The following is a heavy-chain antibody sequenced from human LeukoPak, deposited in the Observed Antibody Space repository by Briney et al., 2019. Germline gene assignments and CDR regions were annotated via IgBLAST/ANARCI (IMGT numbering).Heavy chain of an antibody. CDR1: GYTFTSYG. CDR2: ITTYNGNT. D-gene: IGHD6-13*01. V-gene: IGHV1-18*01. CDR3: ARDRYSEHSQRYYFDY. J-gene: IGHJ4*02. Sequence: GSSVKVSCKASGYTFTSYGISWVRQAPGQALEWMGWITTYNGNTNYAQKLQGRVTMTTDTSTSTAYMELRSLRSDDTAVYYCARDRYSEHSQRYYFDYWGQGTLVTVSS.